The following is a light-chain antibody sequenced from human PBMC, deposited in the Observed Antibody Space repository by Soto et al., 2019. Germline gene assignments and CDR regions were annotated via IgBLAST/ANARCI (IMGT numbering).Light chain of an antibody. CDR3: LQYQSYWT. V-gene: IGKV1-5*03. CDR1: QSMSRQ. Sequence: DIQMTQSPCTLSASVGDRDSITCRASQSMSRQLAWYQQKPGKAPNLLIYQASNLETGVPSRFTGSGSGTEFTLTISSLQPDDLATYYCLQYQSYWTFGQGTKVEVK. J-gene: IGKJ1*01. CDR2: QAS.